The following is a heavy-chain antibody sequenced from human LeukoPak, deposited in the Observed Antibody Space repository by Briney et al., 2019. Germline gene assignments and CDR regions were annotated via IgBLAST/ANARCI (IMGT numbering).Heavy chain of an antibody. CDR1: GFTFSSYW. CDR2: IKQDGSEK. V-gene: IGHV3-7*03. D-gene: IGHD3-10*01. CDR3: ARHYGSGPHYYMDV. J-gene: IGHJ6*03. Sequence: PGGSLRLSCAASGFTFSSYWMSWVRQAPGKGLEWVANIKQDGSEKYYVDSVKGRFTISRDNAKNSLYLQMNSLRAEDTALYHCARHYGSGPHYYMDVWGKGTTVTISS.